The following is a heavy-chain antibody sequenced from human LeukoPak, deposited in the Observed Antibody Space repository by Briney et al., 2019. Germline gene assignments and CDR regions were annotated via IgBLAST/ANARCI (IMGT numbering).Heavy chain of an antibody. D-gene: IGHD6-6*01. V-gene: IGHV4-31*03. CDR2: INHSGST. CDR1: GGSISSGGYS. Sequence: SETLSLTCTVSGGSISSGGYSWSWIRQHPGKGLEWIGEINHSGSTNYNPSLKSRVTISVDTSKNQFSLKLSSVTAADTAVYYCATPPGSSPSGYWGQGTLVTVSS. CDR3: ATPPGSSPSGY. J-gene: IGHJ4*02.